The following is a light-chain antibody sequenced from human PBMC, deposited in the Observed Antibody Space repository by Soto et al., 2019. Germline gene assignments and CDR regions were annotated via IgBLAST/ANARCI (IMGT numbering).Light chain of an antibody. CDR1: SSDVGGYNY. CDR3: SSYTSSSTLV. Sequence: QSVLAQPASVSGSPGQSITISCTGTSSDVGGYNYVSWYQQRPGKAPKLMIYEVSNRPSGVSNRFSGSKSGNTASLTISGLQAEDEADYYCSSYTSSSTLVFGTGTKATVL. J-gene: IGLJ1*01. V-gene: IGLV2-14*01. CDR2: EVS.